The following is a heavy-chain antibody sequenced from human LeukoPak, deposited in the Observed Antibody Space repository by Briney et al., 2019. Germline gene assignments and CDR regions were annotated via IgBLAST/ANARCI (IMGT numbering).Heavy chain of an antibody. V-gene: IGHV1-69*13. CDR3: ARQQGEYFDWLGAFDI. J-gene: IGHJ3*02. Sequence: ASVKVSCKASGGTFSSYAISWVRQAPGQGLEWIGGIIPIFGTANYAQKFQGRVTITADESTSTAYMELSSLRSEDTAVYYCARQQGEYFDWLGAFDIWGQGTMVTVSS. CDR2: IIPIFGTA. CDR1: GGTFSSYA. D-gene: IGHD3-9*01.